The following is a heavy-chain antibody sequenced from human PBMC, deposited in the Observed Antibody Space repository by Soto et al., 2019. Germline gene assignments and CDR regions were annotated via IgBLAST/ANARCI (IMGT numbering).Heavy chain of an antibody. V-gene: IGHV3-30*18. CDR3: AKGSGYDLLIDY. CDR2: ISYDGSNK. CDR1: GFTFSSYG. J-gene: IGHJ4*02. Sequence: GGSLRLSCAASGFTFSSYGMHWVRQAPGKGLEWVAVISYDGSNKYYADSVKGRFTISRDNSKNTLYLQMNSLRAEDTAVYYCAKGSGYDLLIDYWGQGTLVTVSS. D-gene: IGHD5-12*01.